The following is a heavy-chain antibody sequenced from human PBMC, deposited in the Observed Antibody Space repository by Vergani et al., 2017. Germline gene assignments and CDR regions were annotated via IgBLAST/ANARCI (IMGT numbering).Heavy chain of an antibody. Sequence: QVQLQESGPGLVKPSETLSLTCTVSGGSISSYYWSWIRQPPGKGLEWVGYIYYSGSTNYNPSLKSQVTLSVDTSKNQFSLKLSSVTAADTAVYYCARTHYSSSWYQLLFDYWGQGTLVTVSS. V-gene: IGHV4-59*01. CDR3: ARTHYSSSWYQLLFDY. CDR1: GGSISSYY. D-gene: IGHD6-13*01. J-gene: IGHJ4*02. CDR2: IYYSGST.